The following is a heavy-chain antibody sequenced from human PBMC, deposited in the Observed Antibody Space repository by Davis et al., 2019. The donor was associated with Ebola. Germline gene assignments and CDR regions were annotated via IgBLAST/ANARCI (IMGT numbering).Heavy chain of an antibody. CDR3: ARGGDRTPQPRSPFDY. CDR2: ISYSGST. Sequence: PSETLSLTCAVYSRSVSGYYWSCIRQPPGKVLQWIGYISYSGSTNYNPSLKSRVTISVDRSKNQFSLKLTSVTAADTAVYYCARGGDRTPQPRSPFDYWGQGTLVTVSS. D-gene: IGHD2-21*02. J-gene: IGHJ4*02. CDR1: SRSVSGYY. V-gene: IGHV4-59*02.